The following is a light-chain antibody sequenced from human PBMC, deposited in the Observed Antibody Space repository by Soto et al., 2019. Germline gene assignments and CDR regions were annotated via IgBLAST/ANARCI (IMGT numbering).Light chain of an antibody. CDR2: DVN. V-gene: IGLV2-14*03. Sequence: QSALTQPASVSGSPGQSITISCTGTSSDIGAYNFVSWYQQHPGKAPNLMLYDVNIRPSGVSNRFSGSKSGNTASLTISGLQADDEDDYYCTSWTTSTTMIFGGGTKVTVL. CDR1: SSDIGAYNF. J-gene: IGLJ2*01. CDR3: TSWTTSTTMI.